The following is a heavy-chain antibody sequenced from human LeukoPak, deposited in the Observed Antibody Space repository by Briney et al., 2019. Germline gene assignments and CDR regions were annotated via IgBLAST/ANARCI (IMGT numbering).Heavy chain of an antibody. CDR3: ARGDYYDSSGYYS. V-gene: IGHV4-59*01. Sequence: SETLSLTCTVSGGSISSYYWSWIRRPPGKGLEWIGYIYYSGSTNYNPSLKSRVTISVDTSKNQFSLKLSSVTAADTAVYYCARGDYYDSSGYYSWGQGTLVTVSS. J-gene: IGHJ4*02. CDR2: IYYSGST. CDR1: GGSISSYY. D-gene: IGHD3-22*01.